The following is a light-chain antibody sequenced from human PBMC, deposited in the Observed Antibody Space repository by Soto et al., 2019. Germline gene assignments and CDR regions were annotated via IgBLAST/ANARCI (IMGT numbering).Light chain of an antibody. CDR2: DVI. J-gene: IGLJ1*01. CDR3: CSYAGGYTHV. V-gene: IGLV2-11*01. CDR1: RSDIGGYNF. Sequence: QSALTQPRSVSGSPGQSVAISFTGTRSDIGGYNFVSWYQQHPGQAPKLIIYDVIKRPSGVPDRFSGSKSGNTASLTIYGLQAEDEADYYCCSYAGGYTHVFGTGTKV.